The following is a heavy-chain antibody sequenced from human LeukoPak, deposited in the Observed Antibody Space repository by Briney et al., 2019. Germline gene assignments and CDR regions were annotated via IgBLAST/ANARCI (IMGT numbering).Heavy chain of an antibody. D-gene: IGHD4-17*01. J-gene: IGHJ1*01. CDR1: GGSISHYY. CDR2: IYYSGST. V-gene: IGHV4-59*01. Sequence: SETLSLTCTVSGGSISHYYWSWIRQPPGKGLEWIGYIYYSGSTNYNPSLKSRVTISVDTSKNQFSLKLRSVTAADTAVYYCARIDYGEEYFQHWGQGTLVTVSS. CDR3: ARIDYGEEYFQH.